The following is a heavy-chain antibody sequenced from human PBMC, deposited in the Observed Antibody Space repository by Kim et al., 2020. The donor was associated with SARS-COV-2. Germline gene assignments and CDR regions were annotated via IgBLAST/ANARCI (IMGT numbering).Heavy chain of an antibody. CDR3: VTDYQLDQ. V-gene: IGHV3-49*04. J-gene: IGHJ4*02. D-gene: IGHD2-2*01. CDR1: GFSFGDYV. CDR2: IRSKPHGGTT. Sequence: GGSLRLSCTTSGFSFGDYVFSWVRQAPGKGLEWVGFIRSKPHGGTTQYAASVKGRFTISRDDSKSIAYLQMNSLKSEDTAVLYCVTDYQLDQWGQGTQV.